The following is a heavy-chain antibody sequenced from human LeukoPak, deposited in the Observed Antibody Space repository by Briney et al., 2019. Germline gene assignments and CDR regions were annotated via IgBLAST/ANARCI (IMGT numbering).Heavy chain of an antibody. J-gene: IGHJ3*02. CDR2: IYPVDSDT. CDR3: ARGGLGVATTPFDI. V-gene: IGHV5-51*01. D-gene: IGHD5-12*01. Sequence: HGESLKISCKGSEYSFTNYWIGWVRQMPGKGLEWLGIIYPVDSDTRYSPSFQGQVTISADKSTNTAYLQWSSLKASDSAMYYCARGGLGVATTPFDIWGQGTMVTVSS. CDR1: EYSFTNYW.